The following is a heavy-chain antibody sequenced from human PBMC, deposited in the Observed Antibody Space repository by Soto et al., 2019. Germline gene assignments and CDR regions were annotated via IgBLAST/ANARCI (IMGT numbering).Heavy chain of an antibody. CDR1: GFTFSNAW. V-gene: IGHV3-15*01. CDR3: TRSRIAVAGACDY. Sequence: EVQLVESGGGLVKPGGSLRLSCAASGFTFSNAWMSWVRQAPGKGLEWVGRIKSKTDGGTTDYAAPVKGRFTISRDDSKNTLYLQMNSLKTEDTAVDYCTRSRIAVAGACDYWGQGTLVTVSS. D-gene: IGHD6-19*01. J-gene: IGHJ4*02. CDR2: IKSKTDGGTT.